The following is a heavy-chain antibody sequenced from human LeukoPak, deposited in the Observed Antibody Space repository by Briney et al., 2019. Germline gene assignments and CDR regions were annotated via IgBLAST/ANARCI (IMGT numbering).Heavy chain of an antibody. V-gene: IGHV3-74*01. CDR3: ARVPAARPLDY. CDR1: GFTFSSYW. Sequence: GGSPRLSCAASGFTFSSYWMHWVRQAPGKGLVWVSRINSDGSSTSYADSVRGRFTISRDNAKNTLYLQMNSLRAEDTAVYYCARVPAARPLDYWGQGTLFTV. J-gene: IGHJ4*02. D-gene: IGHD2-2*01. CDR2: INSDGSST.